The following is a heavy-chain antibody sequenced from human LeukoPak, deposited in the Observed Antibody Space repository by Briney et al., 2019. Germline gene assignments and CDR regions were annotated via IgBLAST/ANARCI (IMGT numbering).Heavy chain of an antibody. D-gene: IGHD2-2*01. J-gene: IGHJ4*01. Sequence: PGRSLRLSCAASGFTFSSYGMHWVRQAPGKGLEWVAVIWYDGSNKYYADSVKGRFTISRDNSKNTLYLQMNSLRAEDTAVYYCAKSTQLGQWSSTSCYFEYWGQGTLGTVSS. V-gene: IGHV3-33*06. CDR2: IWYDGSNK. CDR3: AKSTQLGQWSSTSCYFEY. CDR1: GFTFSSYG.